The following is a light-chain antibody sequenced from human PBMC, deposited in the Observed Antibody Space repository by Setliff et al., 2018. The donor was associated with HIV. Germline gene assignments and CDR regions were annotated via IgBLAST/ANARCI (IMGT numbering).Light chain of an antibody. CDR1: ISDVGGYNY. CDR3: SSYTSSGTPV. V-gene: IGLV2-14*03. J-gene: IGLJ2*01. Sequence: SSLTQPASVSGSPGQSITISCTGTISDVGGYNYVSWYQQHPGKAPKLIIFDVSNRPSGVSNRFSGSKSGNTASLTISGLQAEDEADYYCSSYTSSGTPVFGGGTKVTVL. CDR2: DVS.